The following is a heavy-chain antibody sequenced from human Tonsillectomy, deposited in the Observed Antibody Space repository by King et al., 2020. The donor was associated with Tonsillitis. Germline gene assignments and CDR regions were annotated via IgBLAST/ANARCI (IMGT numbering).Heavy chain of an antibody. J-gene: IGHJ6*03. CDR2: IYPGDSDT. CDR3: ARRKTVAGYYYYMDV. V-gene: IGHV5-51*01. D-gene: IGHD6-19*01. Sequence: EQLVQSGAEVKKPGESLKISCKGSGYNFATYWIGWVRQMPGKGLEWMGIIYPGDSDTRYSPSFHGQVTISADKSISTAYLQWGSLKASDTAMYYCARRKTVAGYYYYMDVWGKGTTVTVSS. CDR1: GYNFATYW.